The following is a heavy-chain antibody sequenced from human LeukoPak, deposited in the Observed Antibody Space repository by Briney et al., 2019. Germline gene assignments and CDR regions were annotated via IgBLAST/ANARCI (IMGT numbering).Heavy chain of an antibody. CDR2: IYYSGST. D-gene: IGHD6-19*01. V-gene: IGHV4-59*01. CDR1: GGSISSYY. CDR3: AGSMAVAGLSLDY. Sequence: PSETLSLTCTVSGGSISSYYWSWIRQPPGKGLEWIGYIYYSGSTNYNPSLKSRVTISVDTSKNQFPLKLSSVTAADTAVYYCAGSMAVAGLSLDYWGQGTLVTVSS. J-gene: IGHJ4*02.